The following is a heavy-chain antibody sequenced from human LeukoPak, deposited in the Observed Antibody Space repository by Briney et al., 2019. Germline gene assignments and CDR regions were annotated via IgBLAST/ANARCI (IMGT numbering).Heavy chain of an antibody. Sequence: SETLSLTCAVYGGSFSGYYWSWIRQPPGKGLEWIGEINHSGSTNYNPSLKSRVTISVDTSKNQFSLKLSSVTAADTAVYYCARDYAAHYDFWSGLSYYMDVWGKGTTVTVSS. J-gene: IGHJ6*03. CDR1: GGSFSGYY. CDR3: ARDYAAHYDFWSGLSYYMDV. CDR2: INHSGST. D-gene: IGHD3-3*01. V-gene: IGHV4-34*01.